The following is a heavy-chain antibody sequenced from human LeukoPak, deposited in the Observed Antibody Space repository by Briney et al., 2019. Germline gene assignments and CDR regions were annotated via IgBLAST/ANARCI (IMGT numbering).Heavy chain of an antibody. V-gene: IGHV4-34*01. J-gene: IGHJ4*02. CDR3: ARGNILTGYCFDF. D-gene: IGHD3-9*01. Sequence: SETLSLTCAVYGGSITGYYWSWIRQTPGRGLEWVGEIHYTGATSYNPSLKSRPTISTDASKNQFSLRLSSVTAADTAVYYCARGNILTGYCFDFWGQGALVTVSS. CDR2: IHYTGAT. CDR1: GGSITGYY.